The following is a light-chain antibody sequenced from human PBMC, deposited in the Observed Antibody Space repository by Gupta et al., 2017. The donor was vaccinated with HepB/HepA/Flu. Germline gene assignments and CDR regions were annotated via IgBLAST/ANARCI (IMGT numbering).Light chain of an antibody. V-gene: IGLV2-18*02. Sequence: QSALTQPPSVSGFPGQSVTISCTGTSSDVGSYNRVSWYQQPPGTAPKVMIYEVINRPSGVPDRFSGSKSGNTASLTISGLQSEDEADYYCSAYTRSNTLVFGGGTKLTVL. CDR3: SAYTRSNTLV. CDR1: SSDVGSYNR. CDR2: EVI. J-gene: IGLJ2*01.